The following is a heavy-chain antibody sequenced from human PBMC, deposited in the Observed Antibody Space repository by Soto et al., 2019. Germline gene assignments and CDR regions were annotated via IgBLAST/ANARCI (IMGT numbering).Heavy chain of an antibody. CDR3: ASDTSAGVDY. Sequence: QVQLVESGGRVVQPGTSLRLSCAVSGFSFSTYGMHWVRQAPGKGLEWVAVIWHNGNNKYYADSVKGRFTISRDNSKNTLYLQMNSLRAEDTAVYYCASDTSAGVDYWGQGTLVTVSS. CDR2: IWHNGNNK. D-gene: IGHD2-15*01. CDR1: GFSFSTYG. J-gene: IGHJ4*02. V-gene: IGHV3-33*01.